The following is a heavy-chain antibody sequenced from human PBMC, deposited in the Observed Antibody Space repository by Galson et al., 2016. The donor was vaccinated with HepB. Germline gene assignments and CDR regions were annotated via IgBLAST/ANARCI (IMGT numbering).Heavy chain of an antibody. CDR3: ARHPPLQWLVQFDY. J-gene: IGHJ4*02. Sequence: WVRQAPGKGLEWIGSIYYSGSTYYNPSLKSRVTISVDTSKNQFSLKLSSVTAADTAVYYCARHPPLQWLVQFDYWGQGTLVTVSS. CDR2: IYYSGST. V-gene: IGHV4-39*01. D-gene: IGHD6-19*01.